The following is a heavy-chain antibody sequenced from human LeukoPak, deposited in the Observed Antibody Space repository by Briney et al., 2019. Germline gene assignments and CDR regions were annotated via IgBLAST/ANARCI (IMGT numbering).Heavy chain of an antibody. CDR3: TRDLRGVSSGYYYGDYYYYYYMDV. D-gene: IGHD3-22*01. V-gene: IGHV3-49*03. CDR1: GFTFGDYA. CDR2: IRSKAYGGTT. J-gene: IGHJ6*03. Sequence: GRSLRLFCTAYGFTFGDYAMSWFRQAPGKGLEWVGFIRSKAYGGTTEYAASVKGRFTISRDDSKSIAYLQMNSLKTEDTAVYYCTRDLRGVSSGYYYGDYYYYYYMDVWGKGTTVTVSS.